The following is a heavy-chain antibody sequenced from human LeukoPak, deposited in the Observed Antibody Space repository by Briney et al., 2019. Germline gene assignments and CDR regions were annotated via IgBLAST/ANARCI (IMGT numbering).Heavy chain of an antibody. V-gene: IGHV3-21*01. J-gene: IGHJ4*02. D-gene: IGHD4-17*01. CDR1: GFTFNTYD. CDR2: IRSSSSNM. CDR3: ARGSTVTTNPLFDY. Sequence: GGSLRFSCAAPGFTFNTYDMNWVRQAPGKGLEWVSTIRSSSSNMYYADSVKGRFTISRDNAKNSLYLQMNSLRAEDTAVYYCARGSTVTTNPLFDYWGQGTLVTVSS.